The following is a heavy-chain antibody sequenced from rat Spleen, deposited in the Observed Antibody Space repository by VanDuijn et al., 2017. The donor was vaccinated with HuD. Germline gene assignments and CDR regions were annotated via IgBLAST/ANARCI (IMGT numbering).Heavy chain of an antibody. CDR3: ARGRESDY. Sequence: EVQLVESGGGLVQPGRSLKLSCAASGFTFSDYYMAWVRQAPTKGLEWVATICYDGSSTSYRDSVKGRFTISRDNAKSTLYLQMDSLRSEDTATYYCARGRESDYWGQGVMVTVSS. V-gene: IGHV5-7*01. D-gene: IGHD1-11*01. CDR2: ICYDGSST. J-gene: IGHJ2*01. CDR1: GFTFSDYY.